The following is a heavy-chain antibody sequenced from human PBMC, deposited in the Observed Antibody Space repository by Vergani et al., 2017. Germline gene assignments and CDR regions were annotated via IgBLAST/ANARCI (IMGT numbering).Heavy chain of an antibody. Sequence: QVQLQESGPGLVKPSQTLSLTCTVSGGSISSGGYYWSWIRQHPGKGLEWIGEINHSGSTNYNPSLKSRVTISVDTSKNQFSLKLSSVTAADTAVYYCARVAYYYDSSAHTGGDYWGQGTLVTVSS. V-gene: IGHV4-31*03. CDR3: ARVAYYYDSSAHTGGDY. CDR2: INHSGST. D-gene: IGHD3-22*01. CDR1: GGSISSGGYY. J-gene: IGHJ4*02.